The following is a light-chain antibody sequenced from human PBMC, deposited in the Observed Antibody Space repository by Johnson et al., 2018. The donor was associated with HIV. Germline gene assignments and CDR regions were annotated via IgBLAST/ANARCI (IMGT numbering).Light chain of an antibody. J-gene: IGLJ1*01. CDR3: GTWDSRLRAYV. CDR1: LSPLFPPS. Sequence: PLSFSFPLSPLFPPSFSFYHQLPLPSPTLLISYSYSRPSGIPDRFSGSKSGTSATLGITGLQTGDEADYYCGTWDSRLRAYVLGTWTKVTVL. CDR2: YSY. V-gene: IGLV1-51*01.